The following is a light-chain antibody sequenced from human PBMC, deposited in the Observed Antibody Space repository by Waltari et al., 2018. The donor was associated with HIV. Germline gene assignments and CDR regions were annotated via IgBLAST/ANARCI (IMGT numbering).Light chain of an antibody. Sequence: QSVLTQPPSVSGAPGQRVTLSCTGSRSNIGTHEVHWYQQFRGTAPRLLLSKTNTRPSGVPDRFSGSKSDTSAALAINGLQAEDEADYYCQSSDSTLSGSVFGGGTKLTVL. V-gene: IGLV1-40*01. J-gene: IGLJ2*01. CDR2: KTN. CDR3: QSSDSTLSGSV. CDR1: RSNIGTHE.